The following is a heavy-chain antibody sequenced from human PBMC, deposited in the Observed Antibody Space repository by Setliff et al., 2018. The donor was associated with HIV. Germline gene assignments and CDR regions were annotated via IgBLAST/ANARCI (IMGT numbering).Heavy chain of an antibody. CDR2: IYNSEMI. Sequence: SETLSLTCIVSGASISSDTLSWIRQPPGKGLQWIGFIYNSEMINYNPSLKSRVSMSLDTSKNQFSLKLTSVTAADTAVYYCARGGTSSNWFDPWGQGTLVTVSS. V-gene: IGHV4-59*01. CDR3: ARGGTSSNWFDP. J-gene: IGHJ5*02. CDR1: GASISSDT. D-gene: IGHD1-26*01.